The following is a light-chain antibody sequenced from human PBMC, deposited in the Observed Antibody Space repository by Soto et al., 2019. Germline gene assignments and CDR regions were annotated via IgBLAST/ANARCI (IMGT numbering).Light chain of an antibody. J-gene: IGLJ2*01. CDR1: TGAVTTGYY. V-gene: IGLV7-43*01. CDR2: STN. Sequence: QAVVTQEPSLTGSPGGTVTLTCASSTGAVTTGYYPYWFQQKPGQAPRALIYSTNNKYSWTPARFSGSLLGGKAALTLSGVQHEDEAAYYCLMYYGGQLGVFGAGTKLTVL. CDR3: LMYYGGQLGV.